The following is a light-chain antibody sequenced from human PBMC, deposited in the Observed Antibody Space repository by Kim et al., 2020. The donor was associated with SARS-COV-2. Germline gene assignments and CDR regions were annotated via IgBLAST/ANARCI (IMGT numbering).Light chain of an antibody. J-gene: IGKJ4*01. Sequence: APGERATRSCRASQSVSSSFLAWSQQKPGQAPRLLIYGASRRATGIPDRFSGSGSGTDFTLTISRLEPEDFAVYYCQQYANSPLTFGGGTKVDIK. CDR3: QQYANSPLT. V-gene: IGKV3-20*01. CDR2: GAS. CDR1: QSVSSSF.